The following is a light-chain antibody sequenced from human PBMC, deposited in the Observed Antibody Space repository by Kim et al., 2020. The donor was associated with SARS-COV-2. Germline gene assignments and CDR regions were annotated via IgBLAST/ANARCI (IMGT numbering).Light chain of an antibody. CDR1: QNIDTY. CDR3: QQRNSWPPAVT. Sequence: PGERATLSCRASQNIDTYLAWYQQRPGQAPRLRVYYASNRATGVPDRFSGSGSGTDFTLTISSLEPEDFSIYYCQQRNSWPPAVTFGGGTKVDIK. V-gene: IGKV3-11*01. CDR2: YAS. J-gene: IGKJ4*01.